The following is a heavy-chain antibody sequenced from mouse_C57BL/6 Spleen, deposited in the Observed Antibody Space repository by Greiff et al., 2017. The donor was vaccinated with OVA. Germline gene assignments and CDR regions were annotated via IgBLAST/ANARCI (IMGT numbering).Heavy chain of an antibody. Sequence: QVQLKQSGPELVKPGASVKISCKASGYAFSRSWMNWVKQRPGKGLEWIGRIYPGDGDTNYNGKFKGKATLTADKSSSTAYMQLSSLTSEDSAVYFCARSRSGAMDYWGQGTSVTVSS. D-gene: IGHD3-1*01. CDR1: GYAFSRSW. CDR3: ARSRSGAMDY. CDR2: IYPGDGDT. J-gene: IGHJ4*01. V-gene: IGHV1-82*01.